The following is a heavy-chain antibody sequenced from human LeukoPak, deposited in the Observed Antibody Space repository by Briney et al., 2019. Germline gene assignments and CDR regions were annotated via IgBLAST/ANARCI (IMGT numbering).Heavy chain of an antibody. J-gene: IGHJ4*02. CDR3: ARAPYYYDSSGYYEDY. D-gene: IGHD3-22*01. Sequence: GGSLRLSCAASGFAFSIYDMHWVRQPTGKGLEWVSAIGTTDNTYYIDSVKGRFTISRENAKNTPYLQMNSLRAEDTAVYYCARAPYYYDSSGYYEDYWGQGTLVTVSS. V-gene: IGHV3-13*01. CDR1: GFAFSIYD. CDR2: IGTTDNT.